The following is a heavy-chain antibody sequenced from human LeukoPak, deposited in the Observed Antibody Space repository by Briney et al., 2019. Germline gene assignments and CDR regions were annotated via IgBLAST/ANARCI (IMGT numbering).Heavy chain of an antibody. CDR1: GFAITDHH. J-gene: IGHJ4*02. D-gene: IGHD6-19*01. CDR3: ARDITYSSGLDY. V-gene: IGHV3-72*01. Sequence: GGSLRLSCAASGFAITDHHMDWVRQAPGKGMEWVGRSQTTKPNSCTTEYAASVKGRFTISRDNAKNSLYLQMNSLRAEDTAVYYCARDITYSSGLDYWGQGTLVTVSS. CDR2: SQTTKPNSCTT.